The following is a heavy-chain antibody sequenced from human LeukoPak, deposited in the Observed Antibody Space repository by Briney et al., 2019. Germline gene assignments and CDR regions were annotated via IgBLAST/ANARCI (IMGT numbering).Heavy chain of an antibody. CDR2: IKQDGSEK. V-gene: IGHV3-7*01. D-gene: IGHD1-26*01. CDR1: GFTFSSYW. CDR3: ARLLRSYYYYMDV. Sequence: GGSLRLSCAASGFTFSSYWMSWVRQAPGKGLEWVANIKQDGSEKYYVDSVKGRFTISRDNAKNSPYLQMNSLRAEDTAVYYCARLLRSYYYYMDVWGKGTTVTISS. J-gene: IGHJ6*03.